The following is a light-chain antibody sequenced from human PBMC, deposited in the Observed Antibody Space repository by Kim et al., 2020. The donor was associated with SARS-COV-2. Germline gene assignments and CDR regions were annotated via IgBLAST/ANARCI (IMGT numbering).Light chain of an antibody. CDR1: QSIGYY. Sequence: YATLGDRVNITCRASQSIGYYLNWYHKKTEKAPNILIYVATRLHSGVPSRFSGSGAGTDFTLTISGLQPGDYEVYFCRQTFTAPYTFGQGTKLEI. J-gene: IGKJ2*01. CDR2: VAT. V-gene: IGKV1-39*01. CDR3: RQTFTAPYT.